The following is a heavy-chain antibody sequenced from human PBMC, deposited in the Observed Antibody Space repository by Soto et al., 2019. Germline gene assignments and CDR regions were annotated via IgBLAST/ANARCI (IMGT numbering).Heavy chain of an antibody. Sequence: QVQLQESGPGVVKPSETLSLTCIVSGVSITSAFYYWGWVRQTPGKGLEWIGSTHYKGSTYYNPSLYSRITASVHASKRQFPLKLTAVTAADTAVYYCVRHRAAAGTNGPNYYFDYWGQGTLVTVSS. J-gene: IGHJ4*02. CDR3: VRHRAAAGTNGPNYYFDY. D-gene: IGHD6-13*01. CDR1: GVSITSAFYY. V-gene: IGHV4-39*01. CDR2: THYKGST.